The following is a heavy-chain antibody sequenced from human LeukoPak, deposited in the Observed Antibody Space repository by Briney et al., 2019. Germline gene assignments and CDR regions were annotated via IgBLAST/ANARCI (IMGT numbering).Heavy chain of an antibody. CDR3: ARDCHYPSPCYIVGATTYWFDP. CDR2: INPSGGST. Sequence: ASVKVSCKASGYTFTSYYIHWVRQAPGQGLEWMGIINPSGGSTTYAQKFQGRVAMTRDTSTSRVYMEVSSLRSEDTAVYYCARDCHYPSPCYIVGATTYWFDPWGQGTLVTVSS. CDR1: GYTFTSYY. J-gene: IGHJ5*02. V-gene: IGHV1-46*01. D-gene: IGHD1-26*01.